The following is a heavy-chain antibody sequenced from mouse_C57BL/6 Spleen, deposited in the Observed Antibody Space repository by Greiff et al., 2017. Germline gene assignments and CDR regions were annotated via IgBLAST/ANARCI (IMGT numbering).Heavy chain of an antibody. CDR2: ISYDGSN. CDR1: GYSIPSGYY. V-gene: IGHV3-6*01. Sequence: VQLKESGPGLVKPSQSLSLTCSVTGYSIPSGYYWNWLRQFPGNKLEWMGYISYDGSNNYNPSLKNRISITRDTSKNPFFLQLSSLTTEDTATYYCARDLMGDDYDGTGAMDDWGPGTSVTVSS. D-gene: IGHD2-4*01. CDR3: ARDLMGDDYDGTGAMDD. J-gene: IGHJ4*01.